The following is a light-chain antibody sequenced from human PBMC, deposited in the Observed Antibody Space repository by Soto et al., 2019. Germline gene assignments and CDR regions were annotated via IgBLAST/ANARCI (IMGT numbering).Light chain of an antibody. Sequence: DSVMTQSPISLPVTPGAPASISCRSSQRFLHSSGYNFLDWYMQKPGQSPQLMIYLASNRASGGPDRFSGSTSGTDFTLKISRVEAEDVWVYYCMQALQTPITLGQGTRLEIK. CDR3: MQALQTPIT. J-gene: IGKJ5*01. V-gene: IGKV2-28*01. CDR1: QRFLHSSGYNF. CDR2: LAS.